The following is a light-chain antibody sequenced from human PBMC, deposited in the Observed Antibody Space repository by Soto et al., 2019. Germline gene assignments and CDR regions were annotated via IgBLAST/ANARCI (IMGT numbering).Light chain of an antibody. CDR1: NIGSKN. V-gene: IGLV3-9*01. Sequence: SYELTQPLSVSVSLGPTARITCGGNNIGSKNVHWYQQKPGQAPVVVIYRDSNRPSGIPERFSGSNSGNTATLTISRAQAGDEADYYCQVWDSSTVVFGGGTQLTVL. CDR3: QVWDSSTVV. J-gene: IGLJ2*01. CDR2: RDS.